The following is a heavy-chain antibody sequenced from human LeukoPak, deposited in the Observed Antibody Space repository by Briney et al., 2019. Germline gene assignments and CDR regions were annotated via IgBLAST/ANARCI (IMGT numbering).Heavy chain of an antibody. CDR3: ARTILGATGNDY. CDR1: GFIFSSYW. V-gene: IGHV3-74*01. D-gene: IGHD1-26*01. Sequence: PGGSLRLSCAASGFIFSSYWMHWVRQAPGKGLVWVSRIKSDGSSTSYADSVKGRFTISRDNAKNTLYLQMNSLRAEDTAVYYCARTILGATGNDYWGQGTLVTVSS. CDR2: IKSDGSST. J-gene: IGHJ4*02.